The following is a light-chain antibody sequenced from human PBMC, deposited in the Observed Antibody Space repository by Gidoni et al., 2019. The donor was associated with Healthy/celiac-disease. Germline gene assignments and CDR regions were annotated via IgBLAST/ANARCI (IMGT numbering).Light chain of an antibody. CDR1: QSVSSSY. CDR2: GAS. Sequence: EIVLTQSPGTLSLSPGERATRSCSASQSVSSSYLAWYQQKPGQAHRLLIDGASSRATGIPDRFSGSGSGTDFTLTISRLEPEDFAVYYCQQYGSSPRTFGQGTKLEIK. V-gene: IGKV3-20*01. J-gene: IGKJ2*02. CDR3: QQYGSSPRT.